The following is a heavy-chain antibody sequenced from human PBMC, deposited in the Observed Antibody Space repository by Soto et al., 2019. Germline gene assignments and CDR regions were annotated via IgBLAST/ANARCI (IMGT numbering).Heavy chain of an antibody. V-gene: IGHV3-7*03. CDR1: GFTFSSYW. Sequence: PGGSVRLSCAASGFTFSSYWMSWVRQAPGKGLEWVANIKQDGSEKYYVDSVKGRFTISRDNAKNSLYLQMNSLRAEDTAVYYCARENYGDYFDYWGQGTLVTVSS. CDR3: ARENYGDYFDY. D-gene: IGHD4-17*01. J-gene: IGHJ4*02. CDR2: IKQDGSEK.